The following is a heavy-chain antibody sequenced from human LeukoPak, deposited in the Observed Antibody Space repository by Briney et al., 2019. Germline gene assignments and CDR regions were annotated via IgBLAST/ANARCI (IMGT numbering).Heavy chain of an antibody. V-gene: IGHV1-8*01. Sequence: ASVKVSCKASGYTFTSYDINWVRQATGQGLEWMGWMNPNSGNTGYAQKFQGRVTMTRNNSISTAYMELSSLRSEDTAVYYCARGGRSSWFRPALYYYYYMDVWGKGTTVTVSS. J-gene: IGHJ6*03. CDR2: MNPNSGNT. D-gene: IGHD6-13*01. CDR3: ARGGRSSWFRPALYYYYYMDV. CDR1: GYTFTSYD.